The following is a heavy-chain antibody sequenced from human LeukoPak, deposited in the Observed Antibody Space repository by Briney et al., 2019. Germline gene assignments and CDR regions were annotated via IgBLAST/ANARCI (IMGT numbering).Heavy chain of an antibody. D-gene: IGHD7-27*01. CDR3: ARVVWGGDFHYSLDV. V-gene: IGHV4-61*02. CDR2: IYMSGST. CDR1: GGSIRSWTDY. Sequence: SETLSLTCTVSGGSIRSWTDYWSWIRQPAGKGLEWIGRIYMSGSTDYNPSFKSRVTMSVDTSKNQVSLKLRSVTAADTAVYYCARVVWGGDFHYSLDVWGKGTTVIVSS. J-gene: IGHJ6*03.